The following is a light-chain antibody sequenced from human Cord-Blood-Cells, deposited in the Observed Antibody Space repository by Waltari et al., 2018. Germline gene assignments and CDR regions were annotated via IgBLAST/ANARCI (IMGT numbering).Light chain of an antibody. CDR1: KLGDKY. Sequence: SYELTQPPSVSVSPGQTASITCSGDKLGDKYACWYQQKPGQSPLLVIYQDSKRPSGSPVRFAGSHSGKTATLTIGGTQAMDEADYSCQAWDGSAVVFGGVTKLTVL. CDR2: QDS. V-gene: IGLV3-1*01. J-gene: IGLJ2*01. CDR3: QAWDGSAVV.